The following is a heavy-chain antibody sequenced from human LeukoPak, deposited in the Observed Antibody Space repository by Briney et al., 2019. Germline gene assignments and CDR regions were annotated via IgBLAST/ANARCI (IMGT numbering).Heavy chain of an antibody. V-gene: IGHV4-4*07. Sequence: SETLSLTCTVSGGSISSYYWSWIRQPAGKGLEWIGRIYTSGSTIYNPPLKSRVTMSVDTSKNQFSLKLSSVTAADTAVYYCARGRYESTRLSAYYYYYMDVWGKGTTVTVSS. CDR2: IYTSGST. CDR3: ARGRYESTRLSAYYYYYMDV. CDR1: GGSISSYY. D-gene: IGHD1-14*01. J-gene: IGHJ6*03.